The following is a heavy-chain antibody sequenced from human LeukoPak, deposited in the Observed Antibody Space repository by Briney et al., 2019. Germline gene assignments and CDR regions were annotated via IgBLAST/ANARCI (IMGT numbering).Heavy chain of an antibody. D-gene: IGHD2-21*02. Sequence: ASVKVSCKSCGYTFTGYYMHWVRQAPGQGLEWMGWINPNSGGTSYAQKFQGRVTMTRDTSISTAYMELSRLRSDDTAVYYCASPRGDSTDAFDIWGQGTMVTVSS. CDR1: GYTFTGYY. J-gene: IGHJ3*02. CDR2: INPNSGGT. CDR3: ASPRGDSTDAFDI. V-gene: IGHV1-2*02.